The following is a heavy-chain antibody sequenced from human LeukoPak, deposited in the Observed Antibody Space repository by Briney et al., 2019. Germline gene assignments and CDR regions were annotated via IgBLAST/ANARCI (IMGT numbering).Heavy chain of an antibody. CDR3: AREGGGIAAAVPNWFDP. D-gene: IGHD6-13*01. CDR2: IIPILGIA. Sequence: SVKVSCKASGGTFSSYAISWVRQAPGQGLEWMGRIIPILGIANYAQKFQGRVTITADKSTSTAYMELSSLRSEDTAVYYCAREGGGIAAAVPNWFDPWGQGTLVTVSS. J-gene: IGHJ5*02. V-gene: IGHV1-69*04. CDR1: GGTFSSYA.